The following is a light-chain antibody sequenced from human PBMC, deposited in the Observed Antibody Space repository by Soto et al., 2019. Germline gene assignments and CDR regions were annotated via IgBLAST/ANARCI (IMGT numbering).Light chain of an antibody. CDR3: SSYTRSSTLGV. Sequence: QSALTQPASVSGSPGQSITISCTGTSSDVGGYNYVSWYQQHPGKAPKLMIYDVSNRPSGVSNRFSGSKSGNTASLTISGVQAEDEADDYCSSYTRSSTLGVFGTGTKVTVL. V-gene: IGLV2-14*01. CDR1: SSDVGGYNY. J-gene: IGLJ1*01. CDR2: DVS.